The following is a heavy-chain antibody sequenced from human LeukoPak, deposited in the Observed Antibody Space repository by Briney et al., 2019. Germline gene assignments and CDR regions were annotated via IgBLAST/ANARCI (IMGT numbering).Heavy chain of an antibody. CDR3: AGRRSGGPLD. D-gene: IGHD3-10*01. CDR1: GGSISSGDYY. V-gene: IGHV4-30-4*01. Sequence: SETLSLTCTVSGGSISSGDYYWSWIRQPPGKGLEWMGYIYNSGSTYYNPSLKSRVSISVDTSKNQSSLRLSSVTAADTAVYYCAGRRSGGPLDWGQGTLVTVSS. CDR2: IYNSGST. J-gene: IGHJ4*02.